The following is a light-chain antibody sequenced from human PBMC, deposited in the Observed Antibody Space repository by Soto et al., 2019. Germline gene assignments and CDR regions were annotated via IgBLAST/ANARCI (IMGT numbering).Light chain of an antibody. CDR2: SKS. CDR3: LIYDGGAQV. Sequence: QAVVTQEPSLTVSPGGTVTLTCASSTGAVTSGYYPNWFQQKPGQAPRALIYSKSNKHSWTPARFSGSLLGGKAALTLSGVQPEDEAEYYCLIYDGGAQVFGGGTKLTVL. J-gene: IGLJ2*01. V-gene: IGLV7-43*01. CDR1: TGAVTSGYY.